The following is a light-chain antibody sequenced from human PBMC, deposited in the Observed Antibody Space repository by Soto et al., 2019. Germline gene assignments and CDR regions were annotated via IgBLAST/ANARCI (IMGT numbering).Light chain of an antibody. CDR1: SRDVGNYDL. CDR2: DVN. J-gene: IGLJ1*01. Sequence: QAVVTQPASVSGSPGQSITISCTGTSRDVGNYDLVSWYQHHPGKAPELIIYDVNKRPSGVSTRFSGSKSGNTASLTISGLQAEDEADYYCCSYAGPSTRYVFGTGTKLTVL. V-gene: IGLV2-23*02. CDR3: CSYAGPSTRYV.